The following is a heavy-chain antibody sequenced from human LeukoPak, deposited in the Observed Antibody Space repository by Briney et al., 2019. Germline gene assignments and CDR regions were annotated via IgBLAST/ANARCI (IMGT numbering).Heavy chain of an antibody. Sequence: SGGSLRLSCAASGFSLTHDAIHWVRQAPGKGLEWVAVVSKDTVTKIYRDSVKGRFTVSTDSSKNTVYLQMTGLRSEDTGVYYCAGDRWPGTPDYFVCWGQGTLVTVSS. V-gene: IGHV3-30*10. CDR2: VSKDTVTK. J-gene: IGHJ4*02. D-gene: IGHD1-26*01. CDR3: AGDRWPGTPDYFVC. CDR1: GFSLTHDA.